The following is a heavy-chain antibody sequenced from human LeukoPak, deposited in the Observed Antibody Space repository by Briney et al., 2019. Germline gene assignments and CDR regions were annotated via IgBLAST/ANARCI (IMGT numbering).Heavy chain of an antibody. V-gene: IGHV3-9*01. CDR2: ISWNSGSI. CDR1: GFTFDDYA. CDR3: AKGWLYFDY. Sequence: GRSLRLSCAASGFTFDDYAMHWVRQAPGKGLEWVSGISWNSGSIGHADSVKGRFTISRDNAKNSLYLQMNSLRAEDTALYYCAKGWLYFDYWGQGTLVTVSS. J-gene: IGHJ4*02. D-gene: IGHD5-12*01.